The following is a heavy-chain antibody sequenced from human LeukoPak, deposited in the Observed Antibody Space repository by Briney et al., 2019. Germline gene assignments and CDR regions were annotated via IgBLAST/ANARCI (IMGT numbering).Heavy chain of an antibody. Sequence: GGSLRLSCAASGFTFSSCWMHWVRQAPGKGLVWVSRINTDGSSTSYADSVKGRFTISRDNAKNSLYLQMNSLRAEDTAIYYCARGLITIPNWFDPWGQGTLVTVSS. V-gene: IGHV3-74*01. CDR1: GFTFSSCW. CDR3: ARGLITIPNWFDP. CDR2: INTDGSST. J-gene: IGHJ5*02. D-gene: IGHD3-3*01.